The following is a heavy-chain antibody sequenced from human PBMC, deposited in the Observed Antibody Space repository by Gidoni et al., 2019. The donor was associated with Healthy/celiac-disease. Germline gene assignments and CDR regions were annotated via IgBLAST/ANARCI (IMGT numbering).Heavy chain of an antibody. CDR1: GFAFSSYW. CDR2: IKQDGSEK. Sequence: EVQLVESGGGLVQPGGSLRLSCAASGFAFSSYWMSWVRQAPGKGLEWVANIKQDGSEKYYVDSVKGRFTISRDNAKNSLYLQMNSLRAEDTAVYYCARGGQWLVESFDYWGQGTLVTVSS. CDR3: ARGGQWLVESFDY. D-gene: IGHD6-19*01. J-gene: IGHJ4*02. V-gene: IGHV3-7*01.